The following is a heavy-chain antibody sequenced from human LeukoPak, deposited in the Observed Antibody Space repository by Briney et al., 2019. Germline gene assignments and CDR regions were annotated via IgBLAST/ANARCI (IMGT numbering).Heavy chain of an antibody. D-gene: IGHD3-22*01. CDR3: ATHYYDSSGYGLY. Sequence: GGSLRLSCAASGFTFTGYYMHWVRQAPGQGLEWMGWINPNSGGTNYAQKFQGRVTMTRDTSISTAYMELSRLRSDDTAVYYCATHYYDSSGYGLYWGQGTLVTVSS. CDR2: INPNSGGT. V-gene: IGHV1-2*02. J-gene: IGHJ4*02. CDR1: GFTFTGYY.